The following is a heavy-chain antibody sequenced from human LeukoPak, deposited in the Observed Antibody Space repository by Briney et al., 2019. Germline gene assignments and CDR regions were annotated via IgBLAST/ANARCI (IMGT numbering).Heavy chain of an antibody. CDR2: ISISSSTI. CDR3: ASYILTGGGYFDY. Sequence: GGSLRLSCAASGFTFSSYSMNWGRQAPGKGLEGVSYISISSSTIYYADSLKGRFTISRDNAKNSLYLQMNSLRAEDTAVYYCASYILTGGGYFDYWGQGTLVTVSS. V-gene: IGHV3-48*04. CDR1: GFTFSSYS. J-gene: IGHJ4*02. D-gene: IGHD3-9*01.